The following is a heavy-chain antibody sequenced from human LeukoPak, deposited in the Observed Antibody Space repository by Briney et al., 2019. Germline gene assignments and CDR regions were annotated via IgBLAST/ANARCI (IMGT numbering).Heavy chain of an antibody. CDR2: IYYSGST. J-gene: IGHJ6*03. CDR1: GGSISSSRYY. CDR3: ARQLRYFDSKFSPPGYYYYMDV. V-gene: IGHV4-39*01. D-gene: IGHD3-9*01. Sequence: LETLSLTCSVSGGSISSSRYYWGWIRQPPGKGLEWIVSIYYSGSTYYNPSLKSRVTISVDTSKNQFSLKLISVTAADTAVYYCARQLRYFDSKFSPPGYYYYMDVWGKGTTVTISS.